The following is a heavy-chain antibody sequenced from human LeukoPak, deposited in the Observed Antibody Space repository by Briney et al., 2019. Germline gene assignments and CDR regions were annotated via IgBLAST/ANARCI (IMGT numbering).Heavy chain of an antibody. V-gene: IGHV4-59*11. CDR3: ARGLEMEGWFDP. CDR2: IYYSGST. CDR1: GGSISSHY. Sequence: ASETLSLTCTVSGGSISSHYWSWIRQPPGKGLEWIGYIYYSGSTNYNPSLKSRVTISVDTSKNQFSLKLSSVTAADTAVYYCARGLEMEGWFDPWGQGTLVTVSS. J-gene: IGHJ5*02. D-gene: IGHD5-24*01.